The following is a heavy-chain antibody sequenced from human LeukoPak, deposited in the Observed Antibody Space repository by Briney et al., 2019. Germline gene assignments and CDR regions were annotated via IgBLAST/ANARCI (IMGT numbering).Heavy chain of an antibody. CDR1: GFTFSSYS. CDR2: ITSSSSTI. J-gene: IGHJ6*03. Sequence: GGSLRLSCAASGFTFSSYSMSWVRQAPGKGLEWVSYITSSSSTIYCADSVKGRFTIFRDNAKNSLYLQMNSLRAEDTAIYYCARAGLPGYYYYMDVWGKGATVTVSS. D-gene: IGHD5-18*01. CDR3: ARAGLPGYYYYMDV. V-gene: IGHV3-48*01.